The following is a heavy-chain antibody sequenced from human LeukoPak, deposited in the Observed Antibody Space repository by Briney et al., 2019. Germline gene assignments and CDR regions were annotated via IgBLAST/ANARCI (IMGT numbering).Heavy chain of an antibody. D-gene: IGHD3-3*01. J-gene: IGHJ4*02. CDR1: GFTFSSYW. Sequence: TGGSLRLSCAASGFTFSSYWMSWVRQAPGKGLEWVANVNQLGSEKYYVDSVKGRFTISRDNAKTSLYLQMNSLRADDTAVYYCASSYYGFWNWGQGTLVTVSS. CDR2: VNQLGSEK. V-gene: IGHV3-7*01. CDR3: ASSYYGFWN.